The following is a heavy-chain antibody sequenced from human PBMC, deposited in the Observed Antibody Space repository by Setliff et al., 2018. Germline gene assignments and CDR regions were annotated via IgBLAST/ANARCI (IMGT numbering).Heavy chain of an antibody. V-gene: IGHV3-7*03. CDR2: INQDGSEK. CDR3: ARVWFGNMDV. D-gene: IGHD3-10*01. Sequence: GGSLRLSCAASEFTFSNYWMSWVRQAPGKGLEWVANINQDGSEKYYVDSVKGRFTISRDNARNSLYLQMNSLRAEDTAVYYCARVWFGNMDVWGQGTLVTVSS. CDR1: EFTFSNYW. J-gene: IGHJ1*01.